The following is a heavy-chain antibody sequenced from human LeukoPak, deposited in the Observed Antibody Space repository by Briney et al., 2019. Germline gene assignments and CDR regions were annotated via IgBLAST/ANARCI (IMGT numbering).Heavy chain of an antibody. CDR3: ARGEAVVAAGAISVVYYYGMDV. CDR2: MNPNSGNT. Sequence: GASVKVSCKASRYTFTSYDINWVRQATGQGLEWMGWMNPNSGNTGYAQKSQGRVTMTRNTSISTAYMELSSLRSEDTAVYYCARGEAVVAAGAISVVYYYGMDVWGQGTTVTVSS. CDR1: RYTFTSYD. V-gene: IGHV1-8*01. J-gene: IGHJ6*02. D-gene: IGHD2-15*01.